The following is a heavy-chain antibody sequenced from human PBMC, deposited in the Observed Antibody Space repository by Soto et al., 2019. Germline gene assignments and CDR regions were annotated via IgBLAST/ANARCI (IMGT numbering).Heavy chain of an antibody. CDR1: GFTFSSYA. CDR3: ARANYDFWSGYRPKKGDDY. D-gene: IGHD3-3*01. V-gene: IGHV3-30-3*01. J-gene: IGHJ4*02. CDR2: ISYDGSNK. Sequence: QVQLVESGGGVVQPGRSLRLSCAASGFTFSSYAMHWVRQAPGEGLEWVAVISYDGSNKYYADSVKGRFTISRENSKNTLYLQMNSLRAEDTAVYYCARANYDFWSGYRPKKGDDYWGQGTLVTVSS.